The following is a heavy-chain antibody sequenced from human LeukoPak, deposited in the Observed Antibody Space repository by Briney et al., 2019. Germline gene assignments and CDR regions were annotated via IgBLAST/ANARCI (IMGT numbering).Heavy chain of an antibody. V-gene: IGHV3-15*01. Sequence: GGSLRLSCAASGFTFSNAWMSWVRQAPGKGLEWVGRIKSKTDGGTADYAAPVKGRFTISRDDSKNTLYLQMNSLKTEDTAVYYCTTEEADSYGPSDYWGQGTLVTVSS. CDR3: TTEEADSYGPSDY. CDR1: GFTFSNAW. D-gene: IGHD5-18*01. J-gene: IGHJ4*02. CDR2: IKSKTDGGTA.